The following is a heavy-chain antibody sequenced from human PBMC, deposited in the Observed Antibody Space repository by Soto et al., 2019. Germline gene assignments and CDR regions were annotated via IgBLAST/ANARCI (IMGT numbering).Heavy chain of an antibody. D-gene: IGHD3-10*01. CDR3: ASFAGTLVRGGRSSPYEMDV. CDR2: IIPTFGTG. J-gene: IGHJ6*02. Sequence: QVLLVQSGPEVKKPGSSVKVSCKASGGTFNNYAINWVRQAPGKGLEWMGGIIPTFGTGNHAQKFQGRVTITADESTTTAYMELNRLRSEDTAIYYCASFAGTLVRGGRSSPYEMDVWGQGTTVIVSS. CDR1: GGTFNNYA. V-gene: IGHV1-69*01.